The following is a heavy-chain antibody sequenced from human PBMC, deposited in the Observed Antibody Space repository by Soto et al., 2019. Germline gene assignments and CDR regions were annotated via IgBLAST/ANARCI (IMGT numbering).Heavy chain of an antibody. CDR2: ISYDGTNK. D-gene: IGHD4-17*01. CDR1: GFTFSTYG. CDR3: AKDLQSYGDYDYYCYGMDV. Sequence: QVQLVESGGGEVQPGRSLTISCAASGFTFSTYGMHWVGQTPGKGLEWGAVISYDGTNKFYSDSVKGRFTISRDNFKNTLTLQMNSLRADDTAVYSCAKDLQSYGDYDYYCYGMDVWGLGTRVTVSS. J-gene: IGHJ6*02. V-gene: IGHV3-30*18.